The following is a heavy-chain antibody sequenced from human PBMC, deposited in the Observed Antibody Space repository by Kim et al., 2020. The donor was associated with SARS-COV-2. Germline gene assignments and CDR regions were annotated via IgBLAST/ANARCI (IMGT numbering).Heavy chain of an antibody. CDR3: ARGLGLRTVTTCWFDP. CDR1: GGSFSGYY. V-gene: IGHV4-34*01. CDR2: INHSGST. J-gene: IGHJ5*02. Sequence: SETLSLTCAVYGGSFSGYYWSWIRQPPGKGLEWIGEINHSGSTNYNPSLKSRVTISVDTSKNQFSLKLSSVTAADTAVYYCARGLGLRTVTTCWFDPWGPGTLVTVSS. D-gene: IGHD4-17*01.